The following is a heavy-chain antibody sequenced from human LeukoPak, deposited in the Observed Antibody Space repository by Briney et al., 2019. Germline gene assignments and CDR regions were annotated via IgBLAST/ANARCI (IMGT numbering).Heavy chain of an antibody. CDR1: GGSISSYY. CDR2: IYYSGST. Sequence: PSETLSLTCTVSGGSISSYYWSWIRQPPGKGLEWIGYIYYSGSTNYNPSLKSRVTISVDTSKNQFSLKLSSVTAADTAMYYCATYCSSTSCYNHAFDIWGQGTMVTVSS. J-gene: IGHJ3*02. CDR3: ATYCSSTSCYNHAFDI. D-gene: IGHD2-2*02. V-gene: IGHV4-59*08.